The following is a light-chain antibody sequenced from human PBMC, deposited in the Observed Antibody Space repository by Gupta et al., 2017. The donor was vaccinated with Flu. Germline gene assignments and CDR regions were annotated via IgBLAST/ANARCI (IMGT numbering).Light chain of an antibody. J-gene: IGLJ1*01. V-gene: IGLV1-40*01. CDR3: QSFDSRLSGYV. CDR2: GDT. Sequence: QSVLTHPPSVSGAPGQRVTISCAGRTSNIGGGYDVHWYQQSPGTAPKLLIYGDTNRPSGVPDRFSGSKSGNSASLAITGLQAEDEADYYCQSFDSRLSGYVFGTGTKVTVL. CDR1: TSNIGGGYD.